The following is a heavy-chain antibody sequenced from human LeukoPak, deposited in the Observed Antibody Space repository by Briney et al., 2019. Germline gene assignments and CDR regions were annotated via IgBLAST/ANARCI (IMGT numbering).Heavy chain of an antibody. Sequence: PSETLSLTCTVSGGSVTTSTYYWGWIRQPPGKGLEWIGTIKNSGITHYNPSLKSRLTMSVDTSKNQFSLKLNSVTAADTAVYYCAKRRSGSYSEYWGQGILVTVSS. CDR3: AKRRSGSYSEY. CDR1: GGSVTTSTYY. CDR2: IKNSGIT. D-gene: IGHD1-26*01. J-gene: IGHJ4*02. V-gene: IGHV4-39*01.